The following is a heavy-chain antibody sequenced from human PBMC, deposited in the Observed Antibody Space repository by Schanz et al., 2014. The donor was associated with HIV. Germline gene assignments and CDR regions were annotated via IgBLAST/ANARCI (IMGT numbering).Heavy chain of an antibody. CDR1: GGTFSRNT. CDR2: TTPMFGTA. D-gene: IGHD3-10*01. J-gene: IGHJ6*02. V-gene: IGHV1-69*06. CDR3: ARELWFGELSGNYGMDV. Sequence: QVQLVQSGSEVKKPGSSVKVSCKASGGTFSRNTISWVRQAPGQGLEWMGGTTPMFGTANYAQKFQGRVTITADKSTSTAYMELSSLRSEDTAVYYCARELWFGELSGNYGMDVWGQGTTVTVSS.